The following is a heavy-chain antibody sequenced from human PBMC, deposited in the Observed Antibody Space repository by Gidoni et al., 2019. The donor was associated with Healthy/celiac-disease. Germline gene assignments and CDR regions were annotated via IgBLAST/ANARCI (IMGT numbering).Heavy chain of an antibody. CDR1: GCTFSSSG. CDR3: ARGGYCSGGSCYSRDHYYYYYGMDV. D-gene: IGHD2-15*01. V-gene: IGHV3-33*01. Sequence: QVQLVESGGGVVQPGRSLRLPCAASGCTFSSSGMHWVRPPPGRGLEWVAVIWYDGSNKYYADSVKGRFTISSDNSKNTLYLQMNSLRAEDTAVYYCARGGYCSGGSCYSRDHYYYYYGMDVWGQGTTVTVSS. J-gene: IGHJ6*02. CDR2: IWYDGSNK.